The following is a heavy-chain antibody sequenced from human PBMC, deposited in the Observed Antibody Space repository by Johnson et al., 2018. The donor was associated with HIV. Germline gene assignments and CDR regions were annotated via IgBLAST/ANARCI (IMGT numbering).Heavy chain of an antibody. CDR3: AKDLGITVAGRGVLDAFDI. J-gene: IGHJ3*02. D-gene: IGHD6-19*01. Sequence: VQLVESGGGLIQPGGSLRLSCAASGFTFNSYAMSWVRQGPGKGLEWVAAISGSGGSTYYADSVKGRFTISRDNSRNTLYLQMKSLRAEDTAVYYCAKDLGITVAGRGVLDAFDIWGQGTMVTVSS. CDR1: GFTFNSYA. V-gene: IGHV3-23*04. CDR2: ISGSGGST.